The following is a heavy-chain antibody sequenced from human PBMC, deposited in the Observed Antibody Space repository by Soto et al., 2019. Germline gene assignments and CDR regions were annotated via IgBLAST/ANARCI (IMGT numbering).Heavy chain of an antibody. V-gene: IGHV5-51*01. D-gene: IGHD6-13*01. CDR2: IYPDDSDT. CDR1: GNSFTSYW. J-gene: IGHJ4*02. Sequence: ESLKISCKGSGNSFTSYWIGWVRQMPGKGLEWMGIIYPDDSDTRYSPSFQGQVTISADKSISTAYLQWSSLKASDTAMYFCARQGIGAAYYFDYWGQGALVTVSS. CDR3: ARQGIGAAYYFDY.